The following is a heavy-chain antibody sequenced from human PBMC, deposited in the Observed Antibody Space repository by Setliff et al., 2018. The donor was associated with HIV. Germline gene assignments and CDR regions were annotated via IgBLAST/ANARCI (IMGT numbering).Heavy chain of an antibody. CDR2: ISSSSSTI. D-gene: IGHD3-22*01. CDR1: GFTFSSYS. Sequence: GGSLRLSCAASGFTFSSYSMNWVRQAPGKGLEWVSYISSSSSTIYYADSVKGRFTISRDNAKNSLYLQMNSLRAEDTAVYYCAMGPDYYDSSGYYYYFQHWGQGTPVTVS. J-gene: IGHJ1*01. V-gene: IGHV3-48*01. CDR3: AMGPDYYDSSGYYYYFQH.